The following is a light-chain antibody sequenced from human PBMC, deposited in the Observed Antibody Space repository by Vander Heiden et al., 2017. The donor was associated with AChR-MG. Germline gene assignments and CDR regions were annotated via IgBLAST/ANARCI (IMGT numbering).Light chain of an antibody. J-gene: IGKJ2*01. CDR2: GAS. CDR1: QSISSNY. CDR3: QHFGGSPSYT. V-gene: IGKV3-20*01. Sequence: EIVLTQSPGTPSLSPGERATLSCRVSQSISSNYLAWYRQKPGQAPRLLIYGASSRAAGIPDRFSGSGSGTDFTLTISRLEPEDFAVYYCQHFGGSPSYTFGQGTKLEIK.